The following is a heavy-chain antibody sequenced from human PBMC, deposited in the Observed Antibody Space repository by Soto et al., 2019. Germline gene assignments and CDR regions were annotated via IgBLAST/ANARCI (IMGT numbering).Heavy chain of an antibody. CDR1: GDTFNIYA. V-gene: IGHV1-69*01. CDR2: IIPVFGTP. Sequence: DLEQSGAEVKKPGSSVKVPCKTSGDTFNIYAISWVRQAPGQGLEWMGGIIPVFGTPSYAQKFRDRVTITADESTSTAHMELRSLTSEDTAVYYCARGPYYDFWKGFAHFDYWGQETLVTVSS. D-gene: IGHD3-3*01. CDR3: ARGPYYDFWKGFAHFDY. J-gene: IGHJ4*02.